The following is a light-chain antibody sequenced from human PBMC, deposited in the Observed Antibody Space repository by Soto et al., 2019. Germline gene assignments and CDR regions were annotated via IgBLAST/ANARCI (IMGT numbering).Light chain of an antibody. V-gene: IGKV4-1*01. CDR1: QSFLYSSNNKNY. Sequence: DIVMTQSPDSLAVCLGERAAINCKCRQSFLYSSNNKNYLAWYQQQTGQPPKMXIYWESTRDSGVPDRLSGSGSGTDLTLTISRLQAEDVAVYYCQQYYSTTPTCGQGTKVDIK. CDR3: QQYYSTTPT. CDR2: WES. J-gene: IGKJ1*01.